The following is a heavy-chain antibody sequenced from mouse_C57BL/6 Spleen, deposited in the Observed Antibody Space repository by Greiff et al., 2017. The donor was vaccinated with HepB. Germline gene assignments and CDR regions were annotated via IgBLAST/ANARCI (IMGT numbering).Heavy chain of an antibody. CDR2: IRNKANNHAT. D-gene: IGHD4-1*01. J-gene: IGHJ2*01. Sequence: EVKVEESGGGLVQPGGSMKLSCAASGFTFSDAWMDWVRQSPEKGLEWVAEIRNKANNHATYYAESVKGRFTISRDDSKSSVYLQMNSLRAEYTGIYYCTPQLTEYYFDYWGQGTTLTVSS. CDR1: GFTFSDAW. V-gene: IGHV6-6*01. CDR3: TPQLTEYYFDY.